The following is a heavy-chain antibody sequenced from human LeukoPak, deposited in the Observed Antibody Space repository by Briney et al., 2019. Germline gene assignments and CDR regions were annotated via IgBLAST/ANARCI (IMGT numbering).Heavy chain of an antibody. J-gene: IGHJ4*02. V-gene: IGHV4-59*12. CDR2: IYYSGST. D-gene: IGHD6-6*01. CDR3: ARESGSYSSSYRFDS. CDR1: GGSINNSY. Sequence: KASETLSLTWTGSGGSINNSYLTWVRPPPRKGLEWNGHIYYSGSTNCSPSLKSRVTISVDTSKNQFSLKLSSVTAADTAVYYCARESGSYSSSYRFDSWGQGTLVTVSS.